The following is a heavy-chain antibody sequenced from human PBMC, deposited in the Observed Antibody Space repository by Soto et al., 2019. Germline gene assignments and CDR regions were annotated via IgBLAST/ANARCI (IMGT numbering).Heavy chain of an antibody. CDR3: AKDSSMHPCDY. CDR2: ISHDGSKK. D-gene: IGHD2-2*01. V-gene: IGHV3-30*18. Sequence: QVQLVESGGGVVQPGTSLRLSCAASGFTFSTYVMHWVRQAPGKGLEWVSFISHDGSKKQCADSVKGRCSISRDNSKNMLYLQMDSLRLEDTAVYYCAKDSSMHPCDYWGQGALVAVSS. J-gene: IGHJ4*02. CDR1: GFTFSTYV.